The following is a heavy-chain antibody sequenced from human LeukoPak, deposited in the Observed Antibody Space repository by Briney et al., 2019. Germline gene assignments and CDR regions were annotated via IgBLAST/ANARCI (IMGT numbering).Heavy chain of an antibody. J-gene: IGHJ4*02. Sequence: ASVKVSRKASGYTFTGYYMHWVRPAPGQGLEWMGWINPNSGGTNYAQTLQGRVTITRDTTISTAYMEVSRLRSGDTAVYYCASAYYGILTGYYTDYWGQGTLVTVSS. CDR2: INPNSGGT. CDR3: ASAYYGILTGYYTDY. D-gene: IGHD3-9*01. V-gene: IGHV1-2*02. CDR1: GYTFTGYY.